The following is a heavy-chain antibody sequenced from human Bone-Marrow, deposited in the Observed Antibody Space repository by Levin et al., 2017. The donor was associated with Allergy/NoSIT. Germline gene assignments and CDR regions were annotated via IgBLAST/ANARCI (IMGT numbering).Heavy chain of an antibody. CDR3: AHSQSLRPGLPGYNYGPFDF. D-gene: IGHD5-18*01. CDR2: IYWDDDL. Sequence: ESGPTLVKPKQTLTLTCTFSGFSLSTSGVVVGWIRQPPGKALEWLALIYWDDDLRYSPSLQSRLTITKDTSKNQVVLTMTNMAPADTGTYFCAHSQSLRPGLPGYNYGPFDFWGQGTLVIVSS. V-gene: IGHV2-5*02. CDR1: GFSLSTSGVV. J-gene: IGHJ4*02.